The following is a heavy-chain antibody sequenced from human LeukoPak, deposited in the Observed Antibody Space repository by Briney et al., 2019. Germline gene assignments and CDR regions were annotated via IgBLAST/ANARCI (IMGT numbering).Heavy chain of an antibody. CDR2: ISSSGSPV. CDR3: ARGSRFDY. Sequence: GGSLRLSCAASGFKFTSYSMNWVRQAPGKGLEWISYISSSGSPVYYADSVKGRFTISRDDAKKSSDLQMTNLTAEDTAVYFCARGSRFDYWGQGAPVTVSS. CDR1: GFKFTSYS. J-gene: IGHJ4*02. V-gene: IGHV3-48*04.